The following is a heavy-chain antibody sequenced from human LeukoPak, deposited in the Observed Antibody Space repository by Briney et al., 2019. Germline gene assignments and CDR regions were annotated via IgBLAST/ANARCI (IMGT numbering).Heavy chain of an antibody. J-gene: IGHJ4*02. CDR3: AKGNGRGYSYGYRDY. D-gene: IGHD5-18*01. CDR2: ISYDGSEK. V-gene: IGHV3-30-3*01. Sequence: GGSLRLSCAASGFTFSSYAIHWVRQAPGKGLEWVAVISYDGSEKYYADSVKGRFTISRDYSTNTLYLEMNSLSAEDTAVYYCAKGNGRGYSYGYRDYWGQGTLVTVSS. CDR1: GFTFSSYA.